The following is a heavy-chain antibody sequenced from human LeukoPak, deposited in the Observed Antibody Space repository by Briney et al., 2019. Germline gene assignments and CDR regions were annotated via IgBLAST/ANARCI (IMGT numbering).Heavy chain of an antibody. CDR3: ATTMVRGFYTDY. CDR2: ISSSGSTI. Sequence: GGSLRLSCAASGFTFSSYEMNWVRQAPGKGLEWVSYISSSGSTIYYADSVKGRFTISRDNAKNSLYLQMNSLRAEDTAVYYCATTMVRGFYTDYWGQGTLVTVSS. J-gene: IGHJ4*02. CDR1: GFTFSSYE. V-gene: IGHV3-48*03. D-gene: IGHD3-10*01.